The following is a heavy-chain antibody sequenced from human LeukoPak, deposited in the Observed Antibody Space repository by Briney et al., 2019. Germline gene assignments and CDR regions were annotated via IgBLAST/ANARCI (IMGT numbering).Heavy chain of an antibody. CDR2: ISSNGGST. V-gene: IGHV3-64*01. J-gene: IGHJ6*03. D-gene: IGHD2-2*01. CDR1: GFTFSSYA. CDR3: ARGVVPAAIGDYYYYMDV. Sequence: GGSLRLSCAASGFTFSSYAMHWVRQAPGKGLEYVSAISSNGGSTYYANSVKGRFTISRDNSKNTLYLQMGSLRAEDMAVYYCARGVVPAAIGDYYYYMDVWGKGTTVTVSS.